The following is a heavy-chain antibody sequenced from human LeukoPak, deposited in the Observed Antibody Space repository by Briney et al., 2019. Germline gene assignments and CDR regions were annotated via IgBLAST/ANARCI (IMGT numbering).Heavy chain of an antibody. CDR1: GFTFSSYG. D-gene: IGHD1-1*01. CDR2: IRYDGSNK. Sequence: GGSLRLSCAASGFTFSSYGMHWVRQAPGKGLEWVAFIRYDGSNKYCADSVKGRFTISRDNSENTLYLQMNSLRAEDTAVYYCATAGTYYYYYMDVWGKGTTVTISS. CDR3: ATAGTYYYYYMDV. J-gene: IGHJ6*03. V-gene: IGHV3-30*02.